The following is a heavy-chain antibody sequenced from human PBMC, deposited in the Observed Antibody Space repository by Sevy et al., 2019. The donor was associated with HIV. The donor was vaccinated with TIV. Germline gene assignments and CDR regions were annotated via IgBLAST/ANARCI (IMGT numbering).Heavy chain of an antibody. CDR3: AREGCTKPHDY. CDR1: GFTFSNAW. CDR2: LSFGCGEI. D-gene: IGHD2-8*01. Sequence: GGSLRLSCAASGFTFSNAWMSWVRQAPGKGLDWVSTLSFGCGEINYADSVKGRFTISRDNSKSSVYLQMNNLRPEDTAVYYCAREGCTKPHDYWGQGTLVTVSS. V-gene: IGHV3-21*04. J-gene: IGHJ4*02.